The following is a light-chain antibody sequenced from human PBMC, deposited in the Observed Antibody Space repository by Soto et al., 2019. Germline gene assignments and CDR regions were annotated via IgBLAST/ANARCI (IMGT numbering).Light chain of an antibody. J-gene: IGLJ2*01. Sequence: QAVVTQPPSVSGAPGQRVTISCTGSSSNIGAGYDVHWYQQLPGTAPKLLIYGNSNRPSGVPDRFSGSKSGTSASLASTGLQAEDESDYYCQSYDSRLSGSVVFGGGTPLTVL. CDR3: QSYDSRLSGSVV. CDR2: GNS. V-gene: IGLV1-40*01. CDR1: SSNIGAGYD.